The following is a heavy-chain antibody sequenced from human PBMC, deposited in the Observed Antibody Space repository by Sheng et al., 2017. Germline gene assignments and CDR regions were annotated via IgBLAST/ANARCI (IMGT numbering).Heavy chain of an antibody. CDR1: GFTFSSYA. J-gene: IGHJ4*02. Sequence: EVQLLESGGGLVQPGGSLRLSCAASGFTFSSYAMSWVRQAPGKGLEWVSAISGSGGSTYYADSVKGRFTISRDNSKNTLYLQMNSLRAEDTAVYYCARRGWPGRMATTRNTEGHFDYWGRGNPSVTVSS. V-gene: IGHV3-23*01. CDR2: ISGSGGST. D-gene: IGHD5-12*01. CDR3: ARRGWPGRMATTRNTEGHFDY.